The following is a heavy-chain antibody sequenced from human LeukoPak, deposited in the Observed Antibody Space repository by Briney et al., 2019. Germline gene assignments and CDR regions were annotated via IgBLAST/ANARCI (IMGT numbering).Heavy chain of an antibody. J-gene: IGHJ6*04. CDR3: ARVDRLLWFGEFYGMDV. D-gene: IGHD3-10*01. CDR2: ISAYSGNT. V-gene: IGHV1-18*04. Sequence: ASVKVSCKASGYTFTSYGISWVRQAPGQGLEWMGWISAYSGNTNYAQKLQGRVTMTTDTSTSTAYMELRSLRSDDTAVYYCARVDRLLWFGEFYGMDVWGKGTTVTVSS. CDR1: GYTFTSYG.